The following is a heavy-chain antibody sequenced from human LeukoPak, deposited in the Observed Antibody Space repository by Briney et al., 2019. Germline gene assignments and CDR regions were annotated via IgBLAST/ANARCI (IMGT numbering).Heavy chain of an antibody. D-gene: IGHD6-19*01. CDR2: IYSGGTT. CDR3: ARGHKYSTGWYYFDY. J-gene: IGHJ4*02. Sequence: GGSLRLSCAASGFTVSNNYMSWVRQAPGKGLEWVSVIYSGGTTYYADSVKGRFTISRDNSKNTLYLQMNSLRAEDTAVYFCARGHKYSTGWYYFDYWGQGTLVTVSS. V-gene: IGHV3-53*01. CDR1: GFTVSNNY.